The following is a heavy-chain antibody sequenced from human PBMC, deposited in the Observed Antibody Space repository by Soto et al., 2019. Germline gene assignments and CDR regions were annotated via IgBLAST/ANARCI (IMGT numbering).Heavy chain of an antibody. D-gene: IGHD2-2*01. J-gene: IGHJ6*02. Sequence: EVQLVESGGGLVKPGGSLRLSCAASGFTFSSYSMNWVRQAPGKGLEWVSSISSSSSYIYYADSVKGLFTISRDNAKNSLSLQMNSLRAEDTAVYYCARGGAGVVPAALYYYYYGMDVWGQGTTVTVSS. CDR1: GFTFSSYS. V-gene: IGHV3-21*01. CDR2: ISSSSSYI. CDR3: ARGGAGVVPAALYYYYYGMDV.